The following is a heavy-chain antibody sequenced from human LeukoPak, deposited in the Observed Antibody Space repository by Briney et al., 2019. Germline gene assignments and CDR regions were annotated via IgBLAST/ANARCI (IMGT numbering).Heavy chain of an antibody. D-gene: IGHD3-22*01. CDR3: ARVGTNFYDSSGFTFDY. CDR2: IYHSGST. Sequence: SGTLTLTCAVSGGSISSSNWWSWVRQPPGKGLEGIGEIYHSGSTNYNPSLKSRVTISVDKSKNQFSLKLSSVTAADTAVYYCARVGTNFYDSSGFTFDYWGQGTLVTVSS. J-gene: IGHJ4*02. CDR1: GGSISSSNW. V-gene: IGHV4-4*02.